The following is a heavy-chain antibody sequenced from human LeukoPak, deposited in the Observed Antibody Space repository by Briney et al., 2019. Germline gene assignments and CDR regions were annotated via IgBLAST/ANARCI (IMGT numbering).Heavy chain of an antibody. CDR2: IKSKTDGGTT. CDR3: TTRGRSSGWYGDNDY. CDR1: GFSVTDAW. Sequence: GGSLRLSCAASGFSVTDAWMNWVRQAPGKGLEWVGRIKSKTDGGTTDYAAPVKGRFTISRDDSKNTLYLQMNSLKTEDTAVYYCTTRGRSSGWYGDNDYWGQGTLVTVSS. V-gene: IGHV3-15*07. J-gene: IGHJ4*02. D-gene: IGHD6-19*01.